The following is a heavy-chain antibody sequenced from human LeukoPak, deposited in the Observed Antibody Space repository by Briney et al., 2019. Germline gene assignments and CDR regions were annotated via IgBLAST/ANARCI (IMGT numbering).Heavy chain of an antibody. Sequence: SETLSLTCTVSGGSISSSSYYWGWIRQPPGKGLEWIGSIYYSGSTYYNPSLKSRVTISVDTSKNQFSLKLSSVTAADTAVYYCARDWELEGEGSFDYWGQGTLVTVSS. CDR3: ARDWELEGEGSFDY. D-gene: IGHD1-26*01. CDR2: IYYSGST. J-gene: IGHJ4*02. CDR1: GGSISSSSYY. V-gene: IGHV4-39*07.